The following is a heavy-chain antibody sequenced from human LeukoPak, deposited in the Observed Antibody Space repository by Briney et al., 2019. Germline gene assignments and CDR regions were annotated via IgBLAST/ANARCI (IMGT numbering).Heavy chain of an antibody. J-gene: IGHJ6*02. V-gene: IGHV1-2*02. CDR1: GYTFTGYY. CDR3: ARPVAEYYYDSSLGGYYYYYGMDV. Sequence: ASVKVSCKASGYTFTGYYMHWVRQAPGQGLEWMGWINPNSGGTNYAQKFQGRVTMTRDTSISTAYMELSRLRSDDTAVYYCARPVAEYYYDSSLGGYYYYYGMDVWGQGTTVTVSS. CDR2: INPNSGGT. D-gene: IGHD3-22*01.